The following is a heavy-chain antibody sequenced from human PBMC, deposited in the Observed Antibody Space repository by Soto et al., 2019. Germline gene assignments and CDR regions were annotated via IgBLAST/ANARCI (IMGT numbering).Heavy chain of an antibody. Sequence: GGSLRLSCAASGFTFSSYGMHWVRQAPGKGLEWVAVISYDGSNKYYADSVKGRFTISRDNSKNTLYLQMNSLRAEDTAVYYCAKDLFDGYYYDSSGYLSDFDIWGHGTMVTVSS. CDR1: GFTFSSYG. J-gene: IGHJ3*02. CDR3: AKDLFDGYYYDSSGYLSDFDI. D-gene: IGHD3-22*01. V-gene: IGHV3-30*18. CDR2: ISYDGSNK.